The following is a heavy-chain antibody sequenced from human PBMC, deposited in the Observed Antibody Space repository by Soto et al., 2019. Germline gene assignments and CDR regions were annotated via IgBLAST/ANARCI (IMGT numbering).Heavy chain of an antibody. V-gene: IGHV3-23*01. CDR2: LSGSDGKT. Sequence: EVQLLESGGRLVQPGGSLRLSCATSGFSFSGFVMSWVRQAPGKGLEWVSSLSGSDGKTYYADSVKGRFSMSTDTSKSTLYLEMNSLRAEDTAVYYCARWSFLDHWGQGTRVTVS. D-gene: IGHD1-26*01. J-gene: IGHJ4*02. CDR3: ARWSFLDH. CDR1: GFSFSGFV.